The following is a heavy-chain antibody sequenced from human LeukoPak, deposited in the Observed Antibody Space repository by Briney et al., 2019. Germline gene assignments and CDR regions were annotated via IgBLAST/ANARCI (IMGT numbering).Heavy chain of an antibody. D-gene: IGHD4-17*01. CDR2: IIPIFGTA. V-gene: IGHV1-69*13. Sequence: SVKVSCKASGGTFSSYAISWVRQAPGQGLEWMGGIIPIFGTANYAQKFQGRVTITADESTSTAYMELSSLRSEDTAVYYCARLPHDYGDYDWFDPWGQGTPVTVSS. CDR1: GGTFSSYA. J-gene: IGHJ5*02. CDR3: ARLPHDYGDYDWFDP.